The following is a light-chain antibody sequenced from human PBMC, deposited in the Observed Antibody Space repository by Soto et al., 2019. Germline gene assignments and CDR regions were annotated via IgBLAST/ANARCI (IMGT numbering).Light chain of an antibody. CDR1: DTDVGSYNL. V-gene: IGLV2-23*01. CDR3: CSYAGSNSVV. Sequence: QSALTQPASVSGSPGQTITISCTGTDTDVGSYNLVSWYQHHPGKARKLIIYESTKRPSGVSNRFSGSKSGNTASLTISGLQAEDEADYHCCSYAGSNSVVFGGGTKLNVL. CDR2: EST. J-gene: IGLJ2*01.